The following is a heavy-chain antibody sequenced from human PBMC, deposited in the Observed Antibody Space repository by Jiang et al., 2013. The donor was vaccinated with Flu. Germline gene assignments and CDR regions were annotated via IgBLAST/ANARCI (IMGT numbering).Heavy chain of an antibody. V-gene: IGHV1-2*02. CDR2: INPNSGGT. D-gene: IGHD1-14*01. J-gene: IGHJ6*03. CDR1: GYSFSVYY. CDR3: ARGNRDNYYYYMDV. Sequence: SGAEVKKPGASVKVSCKASGYSFSVYYIHWVRQAPGQGLECMGWINPNSGGTNYAQNFQGRVTMTRDTSISTAYMELSRLSSDDTAVYYCARGNRDNYYYYMDVWGKGTTVTVSS.